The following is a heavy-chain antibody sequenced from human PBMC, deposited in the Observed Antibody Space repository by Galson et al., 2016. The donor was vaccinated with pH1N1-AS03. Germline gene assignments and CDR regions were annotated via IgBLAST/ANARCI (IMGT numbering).Heavy chain of an antibody. Sequence: SETLSLTCTASGGSIRSSNYYWGWIRQPPGKGLEWIGSMYYTGTNFYNPSLKIRVSMSVDTSKNQFSLSLSSVTAADTAVYYWARHATTRSEVFGVPFYHYYYTDVWGKGTTVTVSS. J-gene: IGHJ6*03. CDR2: MYYTGTN. V-gene: IGHV4-39*01. D-gene: IGHD3-3*01. CDR3: ARHATTRSEVFGVPFYHYYYTDV. CDR1: GGSIRSSNYY.